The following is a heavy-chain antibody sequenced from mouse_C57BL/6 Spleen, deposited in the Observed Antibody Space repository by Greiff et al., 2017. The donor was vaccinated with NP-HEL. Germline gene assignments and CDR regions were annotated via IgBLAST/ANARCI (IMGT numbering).Heavy chain of an antibody. D-gene: IGHD2-4*01. V-gene: IGHV1-55*01. CDR3: ARRDYYDTAYFDV. J-gene: IGHJ1*03. CDR2: IYPGSGST. CDR1: GYTFTSYW. Sequence: QVQLQQPGAELVKPGASVKMSCKASGYTFTSYWITWVKQRPGQGLEWIGDIYPGSGSTNYNEKFKSKATLTVDTSSSTAYMQLSSLTSDDSAVYYCARRDYYDTAYFDVWGTGTTVTVSS.